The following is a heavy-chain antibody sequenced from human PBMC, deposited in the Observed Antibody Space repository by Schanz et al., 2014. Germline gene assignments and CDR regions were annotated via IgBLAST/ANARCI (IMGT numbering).Heavy chain of an antibody. CDR3: ATGRGSYGDGFDI. Sequence: QMQLLQSGAEVKKPGAPVRLPCKTSGFTFTRYYMHWVRQAPGQGLEWMGIINPTDGTSTYAQKFQGRVTMTRDTSTSIVYLELSTLRSADTAVYYCATGRGSYGDGFDIWGPGTMVTVSS. D-gene: IGHD1-26*01. CDR2: INPTDGTS. J-gene: IGHJ3*02. V-gene: IGHV1-46*01. CDR1: GFTFTRYY.